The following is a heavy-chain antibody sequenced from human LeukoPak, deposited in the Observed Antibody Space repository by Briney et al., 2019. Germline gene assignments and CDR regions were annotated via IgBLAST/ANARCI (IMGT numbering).Heavy chain of an antibody. Sequence: GGSLRLSCATSGFPFETNAMSWVRQAPGKGLEWVATIGNTETFYADSVTGRFTISRDNSKNTVNLQMNRLRVEDTAIYYCAKDWIQFSRVFDCFDSWGQGTLVTVSS. CDR2: IGNTET. CDR1: GFPFETNA. D-gene: IGHD5-18*01. J-gene: IGHJ4*02. CDR3: AKDWIQFSRVFDCFDS. V-gene: IGHV3-23*01.